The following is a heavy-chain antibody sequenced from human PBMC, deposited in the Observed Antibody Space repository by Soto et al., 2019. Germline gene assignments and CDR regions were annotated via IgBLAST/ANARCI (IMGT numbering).Heavy chain of an antibody. CDR2: ISYDGSNK. J-gene: IGHJ6*02. CDR1: GFTFSSYG. CDR3: AKDLYYYDSSGYYYSGRFYYYYYGMDV. D-gene: IGHD3-22*01. V-gene: IGHV3-30*18. Sequence: GSLRLSCAASGFTFSSYGMHWVRQAPGKGLEWVAVISYDGSNKYYADSVKGRFTISRDNSKNTLYLQMNSLRAEDTAVYYCAKDLYYYDSSGYYYSGRFYYYYYGMDVWGQGTTVTVSS.